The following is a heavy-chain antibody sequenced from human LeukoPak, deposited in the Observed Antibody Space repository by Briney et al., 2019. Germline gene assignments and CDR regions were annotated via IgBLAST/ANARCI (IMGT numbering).Heavy chain of an antibody. V-gene: IGHV3-30*02. D-gene: IGHD6-19*01. Sequence: GGSLRLSCAASGFTFSSYGMHWVRQAPGKGLEWVAFIRYDGSNKYYADSVKGRFTISRDNSKNTLYLQMNSLRAEDTAVYYCAKRKGIAVAGRDYYYYYMDVWGKGTTVTVSS. CDR2: IRYDGSNK. CDR1: GFTFSSYG. J-gene: IGHJ6*03. CDR3: AKRKGIAVAGRDYYYYYMDV.